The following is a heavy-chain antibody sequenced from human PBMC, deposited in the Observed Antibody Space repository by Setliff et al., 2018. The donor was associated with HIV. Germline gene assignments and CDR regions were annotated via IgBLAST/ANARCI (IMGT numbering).Heavy chain of an antibody. CDR3: ARHPHPSVATDFDY. V-gene: IGHV4-39*07. Sequence: KTSETLSLTCTVSGDSISRSSYYWGWIRQPPGKGLEWIGSIYYTGSTYYNPSLKSRITISVDTSMNQFSLNLRSVTAADTAVYYCARHPHPSVATDFDYWGQGTLVTVSS. CDR1: GDSISRSSYY. J-gene: IGHJ4*02. D-gene: IGHD2-2*01. CDR2: IYYTGST.